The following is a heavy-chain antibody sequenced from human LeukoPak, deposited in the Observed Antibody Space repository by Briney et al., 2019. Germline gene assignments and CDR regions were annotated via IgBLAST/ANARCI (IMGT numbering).Heavy chain of an antibody. CDR3: ARGSTYYDYNNWFDP. CDR1: GFTFSSYA. Sequence: GGSLRLSCAASGFTFSSYAMHWVRQAPGKGPEWVAVISYDGSNKYYADSVKGRFTISRDNSKNTLYLQMNSLRAEDTAVYYCARGSTYYDYNNWFDPWGQGTLVTVSS. V-gene: IGHV3-30*16. D-gene: IGHD3-22*01. CDR2: ISYDGSNK. J-gene: IGHJ5*02.